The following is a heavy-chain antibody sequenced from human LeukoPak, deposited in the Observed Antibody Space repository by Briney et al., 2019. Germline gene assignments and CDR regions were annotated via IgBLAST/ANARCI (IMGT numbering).Heavy chain of an antibody. CDR2: INTDGSST. J-gene: IGHJ4*02. CDR3: ARTVPGYFFDY. CDR1: GFTFSSYW. V-gene: IGHV3-74*01. D-gene: IGHD3-10*01. Sequence: PGGSLRLSCAASGFTFSSYWMHWVRQAPGKGLVWVSRINTDGSSTSYADSVKGRFTISRDNAKNTLYLQMNSLRAEDTAVYYCARTVPGYFFDYWRQGTLVSVSS.